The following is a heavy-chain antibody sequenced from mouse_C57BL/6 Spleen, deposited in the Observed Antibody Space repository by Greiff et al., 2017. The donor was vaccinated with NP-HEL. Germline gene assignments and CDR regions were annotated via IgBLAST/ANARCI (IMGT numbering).Heavy chain of an antibody. Sequence: EVKLVESGGDLVKPGGSLKLSCAASGFTFSSYGMSWVRQTPDKRLEWVATISSGGSYTYYLDSVKGRFTISRDNAKNTLYLQMGSLKSEDTAMYYCARDITTVEDYYFDYGGQGTTLTVSS. CDR3: ARDITTVEDYYFDY. D-gene: IGHD1-1*01. V-gene: IGHV5-6*01. CDR1: GFTFSSYG. CDR2: ISSGGSYT. J-gene: IGHJ2*01.